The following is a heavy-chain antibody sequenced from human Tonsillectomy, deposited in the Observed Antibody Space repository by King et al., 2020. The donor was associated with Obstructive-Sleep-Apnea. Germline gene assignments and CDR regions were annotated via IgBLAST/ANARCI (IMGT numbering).Heavy chain of an antibody. Sequence: VQLVQSGAEVKKPGSSVKVSCKASGGTFSSYAINWVRQAPGQGLEWMGGNIPIFGTANYAQKFQGRVTITAADSTSTVYMDLSSLRSEDTAVYYCARAGDTSMATSYYYGMDVWGQGTTVTVSS. V-gene: IGHV1-69*01. CDR3: ARAGDTSMATSYYYGMDV. J-gene: IGHJ6*02. CDR2: NIPIFGTA. D-gene: IGHD5-18*01. CDR1: GGTFSSYA.